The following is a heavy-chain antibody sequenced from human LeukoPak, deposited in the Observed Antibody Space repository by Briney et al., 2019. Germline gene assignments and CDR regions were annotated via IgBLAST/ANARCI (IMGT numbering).Heavy chain of an antibody. D-gene: IGHD3-16*02. Sequence: GGSLRLSCAASGFTFSSYAMSWVRQAPGKGLEWVSVISGGGGSTYYADSVKGRFTISRDNPKNTLYLQMNSLRAEDTAVYYCARDPYAGMITFGGVIAPNPYFDYWGQGTLVTVSS. V-gene: IGHV3-23*01. CDR1: GFTFSSYA. J-gene: IGHJ4*02. CDR3: ARDPYAGMITFGGVIAPNPYFDY. CDR2: ISGGGGST.